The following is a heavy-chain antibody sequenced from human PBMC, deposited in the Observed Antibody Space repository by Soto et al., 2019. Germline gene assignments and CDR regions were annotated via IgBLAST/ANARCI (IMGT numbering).Heavy chain of an antibody. CDR1: GFTFSNAW. D-gene: IGHD3-16*02. Sequence: PGGSLRLSCAASGFTFSNAWMSWVRQAPGKGLEWVGRIKSKTDGGTTDYAAPVKGRFTISRDDSKNTLYLQMNSLKTEDTAVHYCTTDGDYDYVWGSYRLDYWGQGTLVTVSS. J-gene: IGHJ4*02. CDR3: TTDGDYDYVWGSYRLDY. V-gene: IGHV3-15*01. CDR2: IKSKTDGGTT.